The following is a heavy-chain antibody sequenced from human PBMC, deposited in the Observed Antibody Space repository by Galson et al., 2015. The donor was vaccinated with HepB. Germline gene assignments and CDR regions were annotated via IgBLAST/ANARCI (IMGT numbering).Heavy chain of an antibody. CDR3: AIAAPDSHRYCSSTSCYNLGGGYYFDY. CDR1: GYSFTSYW. J-gene: IGHJ4*02. V-gene: IGHV5-51*03. CDR2: IYPGDSDT. D-gene: IGHD2-2*02. Sequence: QSGAEVKKPGESLKISCKGSGYSFTSYWIGWVRQMPGKGLEWMGIIYPGDSDTRYSPSFQGQVTISADKSISTAYLQWSSLKASDTAMYYCAIAAPDSHRYCSSTSCYNLGGGYYFDYWGQGTLVTVSS.